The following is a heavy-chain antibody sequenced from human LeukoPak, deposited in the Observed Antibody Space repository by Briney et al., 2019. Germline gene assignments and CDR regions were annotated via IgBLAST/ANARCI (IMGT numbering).Heavy chain of an antibody. CDR3: ATPESTVTTIRYEYFQH. V-gene: IGHV3-30*01. CDR1: GFTFSSYA. D-gene: IGHD4-17*01. Sequence: GGSLRLSCAASGFTFSSYAMHWVRQAPGKGLEWVAVISYDGSNKYYADSVKGRFTISRDNSKNTLYLQMNSLRAEDTAVYYCATPESTVTTIRYEYFQHWGQGTLVTVSS. CDR2: ISYDGSNK. J-gene: IGHJ1*01.